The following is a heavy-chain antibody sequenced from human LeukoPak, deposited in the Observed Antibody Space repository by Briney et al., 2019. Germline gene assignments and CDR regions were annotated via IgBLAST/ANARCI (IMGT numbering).Heavy chain of an antibody. CDR3: ARAQGYCSGGSCYSAGWFDP. CDR1: GYTFTGYY. D-gene: IGHD2-15*01. CDR2: INPNSGGT. J-gene: IGHJ5*02. V-gene: IGHV1-2*02. Sequence: ASVKVSCKASGYTFTGYYMHWVRQAPGQGLEWMGWINPNSGGTSYAQKFQGRVTMTRDTSISTAYMELSRLRSDDTAVYYCARAQGYCSGGSCYSAGWFDPWGQGTLVTVSS.